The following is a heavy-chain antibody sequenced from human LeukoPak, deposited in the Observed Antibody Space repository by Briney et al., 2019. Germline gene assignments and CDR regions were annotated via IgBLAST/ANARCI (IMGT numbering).Heavy chain of an antibody. J-gene: IGHJ4*02. CDR2: IYTSGGT. CDR3: ASRPWYYDSSGPFDY. CDR1: GLSVSNNY. D-gene: IGHD3-22*01. V-gene: IGHV3-53*01. Sequence: PGGSLRLSCVASGLSVSNNYMSWVRQAPGKGFEWVSVIYTSGGTYYADSVKGRFTISRDNSKNTLYLQMNSLRAEDTAVYYCASRPWYYDSSGPFDYWGQGTLVTVSS.